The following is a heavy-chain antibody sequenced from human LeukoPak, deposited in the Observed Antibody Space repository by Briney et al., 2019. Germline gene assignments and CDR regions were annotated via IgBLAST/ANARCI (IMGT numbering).Heavy chain of an antibody. CDR2: IYYSGST. CDR1: GGSISSYY. J-gene: IGHJ6*02. V-gene: IGHV4-59*08. Sequence: SETLSLTCTVSGGSISSYYWSWIRQPPGKGLEWIGYIYYSGSTNYNPSLKSRVTISVDTSKNQFSLKLSSVNAADTAVYYCARHRRGMDVWGQGTTVTVSS. CDR3: ARHRRGMDV.